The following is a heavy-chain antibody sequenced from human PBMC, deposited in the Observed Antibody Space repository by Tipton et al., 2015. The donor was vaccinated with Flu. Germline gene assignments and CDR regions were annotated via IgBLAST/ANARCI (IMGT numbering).Heavy chain of an antibody. J-gene: IGHJ4*02. CDR3: ARRARRYYGSGSYFHN. D-gene: IGHD3-10*01. CDR2: IYYSGST. CDR1: GGSISSYY. V-gene: IGHV4-59*08. Sequence: TLSLTCTVSGGSISSYYWSWIRQPPGKGLEWIGYIYYSGSTNYNPSLKSRVTISVDTSKNQFSLKLSSVTAADTAVYYCARRARRYYGSGSYFHNWGQGTLVTVSS.